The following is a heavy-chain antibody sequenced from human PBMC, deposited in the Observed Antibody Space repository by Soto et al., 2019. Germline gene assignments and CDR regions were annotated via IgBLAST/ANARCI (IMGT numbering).Heavy chain of an antibody. CDR1: GFTFSNYY. D-gene: IGHD6-19*01. V-gene: IGHV3-11*01. J-gene: IGHJ4*02. CDR3: ARSYSSGWEFDY. Sequence: PGGSLRLSCGASGFTFSNYYMSWIRQAPGKGLEWVSYISSTGRTIYYADSVKGRFTVSRDNAQNSLSLKLNSLRVEDTAVYYCARSYSSGWEFDYWGQGTQVTDSS. CDR2: ISSTGRTI.